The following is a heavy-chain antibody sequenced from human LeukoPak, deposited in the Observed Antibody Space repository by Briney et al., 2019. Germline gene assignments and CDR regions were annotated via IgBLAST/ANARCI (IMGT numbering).Heavy chain of an antibody. V-gene: IGHV4-34*01. CDR3: ARVRPRYFDWLYAFDY. CDR2: INHSGST. Sequence: SETLSLTCAVYGVSFSGYYWSWIRQPPGKGLDWIGEINHSGSTNYNPSLKSRVTISVDTSKNQFSLKLSSVTAADTAVYYCARVRPRYFDWLYAFDYWGQGTLVTVPS. CDR1: GVSFSGYY. J-gene: IGHJ4*02. D-gene: IGHD3-9*01.